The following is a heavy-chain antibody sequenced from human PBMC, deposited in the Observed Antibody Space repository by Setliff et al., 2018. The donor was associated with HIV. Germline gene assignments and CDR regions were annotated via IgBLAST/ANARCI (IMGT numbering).Heavy chain of an antibody. V-gene: IGHV3-30*02. D-gene: IGHD3-3*01. Sequence: SLRLSCAASGFTFSSYSMNWVRQAPGKGLEWVAVIGYDGSNKYYGDSVKGRFTISRDNSKNTLYLQMTSLRAEDTAVYYCAKEISLRFLEWFPQPVDYWGQGTLVTVSS. CDR2: IGYDGSNK. CDR3: AKEISLRFLEWFPQPVDY. J-gene: IGHJ4*02. CDR1: GFTFSSYS.